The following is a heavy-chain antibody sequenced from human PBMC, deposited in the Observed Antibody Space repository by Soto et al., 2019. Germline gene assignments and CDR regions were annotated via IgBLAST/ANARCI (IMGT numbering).Heavy chain of an antibody. CDR1: GGSISSINSY. D-gene: IGHD2-2*02. J-gene: IGHJ4*02. CDR2: IFYSGST. V-gene: IGHV4-39*01. CDR3: ARHISGFCASTTCYTEY. Sequence: QLQLQESGPGLVKPSETLSLTCTVSGGSISSINSYWGWIRQPPGKGLEWIGNIFYSGSTYYNPSLKSRVTMPVDTSKNQFSLKLSSVTAADTAVYYCARHISGFCASTTCYTEYWGQGTLVTVSS.